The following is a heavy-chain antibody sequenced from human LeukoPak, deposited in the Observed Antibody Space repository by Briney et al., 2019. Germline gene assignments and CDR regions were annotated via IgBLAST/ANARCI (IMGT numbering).Heavy chain of an antibody. J-gene: IGHJ6*02. CDR3: ARSYSSSWYPYYYYGMDV. V-gene: IGHV4-59*08. Sequence: SETLSLTCTVSGGSISSYYWSWIRQPPGKGLEWIGYIYYSGSTNYNPSLKSRVTISVDTSKNQFSLKLSSVTAADTAVYYCARSYSSSWYPYYYYGMDVWGQGTTATVSS. CDR2: IYYSGST. CDR1: GGSISSYY. D-gene: IGHD6-13*01.